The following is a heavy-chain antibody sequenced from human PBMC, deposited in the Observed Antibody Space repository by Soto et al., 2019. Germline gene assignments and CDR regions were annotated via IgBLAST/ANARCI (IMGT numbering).Heavy chain of an antibody. D-gene: IGHD3-22*01. Sequence: EVQLVEAGGGLVQPGGSLRLSCAASGFTFSSYWMHWVRQAPGKGLVWVSRINSDGSSTSYADSVKGRFTISRDNAKNTLYLQMNSLRAEDTAVYYCARDWYGVVVIPSYVMDVWGQGTTVTVSS. V-gene: IGHV3-74*01. CDR1: GFTFSSYW. CDR3: ARDWYGVVVIPSYVMDV. CDR2: INSDGSST. J-gene: IGHJ6*02.